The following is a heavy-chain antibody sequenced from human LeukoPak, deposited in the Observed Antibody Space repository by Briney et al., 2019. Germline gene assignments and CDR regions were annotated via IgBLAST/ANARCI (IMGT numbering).Heavy chain of an antibody. CDR3: AGVGFSTTALDY. CDR1: GFTVXSXY. D-gene: IGHD4-17*01. CDR2: IYSGGGT. J-gene: IGHJ4*02. V-gene: IGHV3-53*01. Sequence: ASGFTVXSXYMSXGGRAPGKGLEGGSVIYSGGGTYYADSVQGGVTISRENSKNTLYLQMNSLRAEDTAVYYCAGVGFSTTALDYWGQGTLVTVSS.